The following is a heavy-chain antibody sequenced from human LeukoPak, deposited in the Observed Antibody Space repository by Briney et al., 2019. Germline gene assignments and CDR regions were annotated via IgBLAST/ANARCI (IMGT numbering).Heavy chain of an antibody. CDR1: GYSFTRYW. D-gene: IGHD5-12*01. J-gene: IGHJ4*02. CDR2: IDPSDSYT. CDR3: ARHQYRVATFGY. Sequence: GESLKISCKGSGYSFTRYWIGWVRQMPGKGLEWMGRIDPSDSYTNYSPSFQGHVTISADKSISTAYLQWNSLKASDTAMYYSARHQYRVATFGYWGQGTLVTVSS. V-gene: IGHV5-10-1*01.